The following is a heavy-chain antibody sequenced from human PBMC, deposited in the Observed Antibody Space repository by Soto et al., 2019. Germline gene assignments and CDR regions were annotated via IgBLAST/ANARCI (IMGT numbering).Heavy chain of an antibody. V-gene: IGHV4-59*02. CDR1: GGSVSSHY. CDR2: VYNSGTT. D-gene: IGHD1-26*01. J-gene: IGHJ5*01. CDR3: VRGRGGSPSCDC. Sequence: QVQLQESGPGLVKPSDTLSLTCTVSGGSVSSHYWTWIRQPPGKVLEWIGFVYNSGTTYYNPSLTCRATISVDSSKNQFSMKLNPVTAADTAVYYCVRGRGGSPSCDCWGHGTLVNVSS.